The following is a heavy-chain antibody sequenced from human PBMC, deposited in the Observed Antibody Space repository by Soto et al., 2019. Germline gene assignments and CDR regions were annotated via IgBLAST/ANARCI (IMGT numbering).Heavy chain of an antibody. D-gene: IGHD6-13*01. Sequence: GGSLRLSCAASGFTFSSYGMHWVRQAPGKGLEWVAVISYDGSNKYYADSVKGRFTISRDNSMNTLYLQMNSLRAEDTAVYYCAKDIAAAAYYYYYGMDVWGQGTTVTVSS. CDR3: AKDIAAAAYYYYYGMDV. CDR2: ISYDGSNK. V-gene: IGHV3-30*18. CDR1: GFTFSSYG. J-gene: IGHJ6*02.